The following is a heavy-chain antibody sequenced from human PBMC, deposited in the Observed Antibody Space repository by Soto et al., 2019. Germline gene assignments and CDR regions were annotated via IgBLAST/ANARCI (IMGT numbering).Heavy chain of an antibody. CDR1: GGSISSGDYY. D-gene: IGHD6-13*01. Sequence: SETLSLTCTVSGGSISSGDYYWSWIRQPPGRGLEWIGYIYYSGSTYYNPSLKSRVTISVDTSKNQFSLKLSSVTAADTAVYYCARSENLGQQLVLYVDYWGQGTLVTVSS. V-gene: IGHV4-30-4*01. CDR3: ARSENLGQQLVLYVDY. CDR2: IYYSGST. J-gene: IGHJ4*02.